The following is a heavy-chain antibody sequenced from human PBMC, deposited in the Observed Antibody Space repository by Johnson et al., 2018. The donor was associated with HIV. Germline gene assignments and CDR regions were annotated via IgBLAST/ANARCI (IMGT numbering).Heavy chain of an antibody. D-gene: IGHD3-3*01. V-gene: IGHV3-7*04. Sequence: VDSVKGRFPISRDNAKNSLYLQMNSLRAEDTAVYYCARGYNFWSGYHDAFDIWGQGTMVTVYS. J-gene: IGHJ3*02. CDR3: ARGYNFWSGYHDAFDI.